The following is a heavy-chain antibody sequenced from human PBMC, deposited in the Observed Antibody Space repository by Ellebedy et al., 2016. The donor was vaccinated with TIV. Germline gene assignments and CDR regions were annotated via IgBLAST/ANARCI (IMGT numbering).Heavy chain of an antibody. J-gene: IGHJ5*02. CDR1: GYTFTSYG. V-gene: IGHV1-18*01. CDR3: ARDLFYYYGSGSYKGWFDP. Sequence: ASVKVSCKASGYTFTSYGISWVRQAPGQGLEWMGWISAYNGNTNYAQKLQGRVTMTTDTSTSTAYMELRSLRSDDTAVYYCARDLFYYYGSGSYKGWFDPWGQGTLVTVSS. D-gene: IGHD3-10*01. CDR2: ISAYNGNT.